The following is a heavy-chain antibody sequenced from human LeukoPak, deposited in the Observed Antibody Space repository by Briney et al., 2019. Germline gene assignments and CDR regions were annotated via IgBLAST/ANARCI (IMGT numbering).Heavy chain of an antibody. D-gene: IGHD3-10*01. CDR3: ARGVWFGEFYAFDI. Sequence: ASVKVSFKASGYTFSSYDINWVRQATGQGPEWMGWMNPNSGNKGYAEKFQGRVTITSNNSIRTAYMKLRSLRYEDTAVYYCARGVWFGEFYAFDIWGQGTMVTVSS. V-gene: IGHV1-8*01. CDR2: MNPNSGNK. CDR1: GYTFSSYD. J-gene: IGHJ3*02.